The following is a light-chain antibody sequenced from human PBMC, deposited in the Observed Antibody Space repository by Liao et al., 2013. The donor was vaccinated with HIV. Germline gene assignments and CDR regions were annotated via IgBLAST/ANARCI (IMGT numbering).Light chain of an antibody. Sequence: SYELTQPPSLSVAPGQTARISCGGDNIGTKSVHWYQQKPGQAPVLVIYFDKDRPSGIPERFSGSNSGNTATLTISRVEAGDEADYYCQVWDRNTAIFGGGTKLTVL. J-gene: IGLJ2*01. V-gene: IGLV3-21*01. CDR1: NIGTKS. CDR3: QVWDRNTAI. CDR2: FDK.